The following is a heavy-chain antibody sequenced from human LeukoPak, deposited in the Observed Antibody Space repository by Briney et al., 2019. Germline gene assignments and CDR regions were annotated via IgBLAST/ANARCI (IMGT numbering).Heavy chain of an antibody. J-gene: IGHJ4*02. CDR3: ARDFGYYYGSGKDY. D-gene: IGHD3-10*01. CDR1: GYAFTSYG. V-gene: IGHV1-18*04. CDR2: ISAYNGNT. Sequence: ASVKVSCKASGYAFTSYGISWVRQAPGQGLEWMGWISAYNGNTNYAQKLQGRVTMTTDTSTSTAYMELRSLRSDDTAVYYCARDFGYYYGSGKDYWGQGTLVTVSS.